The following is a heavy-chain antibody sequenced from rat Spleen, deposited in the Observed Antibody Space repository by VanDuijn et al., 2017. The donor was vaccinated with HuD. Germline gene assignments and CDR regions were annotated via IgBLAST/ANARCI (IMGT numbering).Heavy chain of an antibody. D-gene: IGHD1-4*01. CDR2: ISYDGIST. J-gene: IGHJ3*01. CDR3: TRHEYPGVPTNWFAY. Sequence: EVQLVESGGGLVQPGRSLKLSCAASGFTFNNYVMAWVRQAPTKGLEWVAAISYDGISTYYRDSVRGRFTISSDNAKTTLYLQMDSLRSEDTATYYCTRHEYPGVPTNWFAYWGQGTLVTVSS. CDR1: GFTFNNYV. V-gene: IGHV5-29*01.